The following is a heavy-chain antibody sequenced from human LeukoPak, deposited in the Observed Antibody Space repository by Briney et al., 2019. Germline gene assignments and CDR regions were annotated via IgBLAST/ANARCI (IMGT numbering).Heavy chain of an antibody. CDR1: GGPFSGYY. CDR2: INHSGST. Sequence: SETLSLTCAVYGGPFSGYYWSWIRQPPGKGLEWIGEINHSGSTNHNPSLKRRVTISVDTSKKQFTLKLSSVTDADTAVYYCAGYYDSGGYYDYWGQGTLVTVSS. V-gene: IGHV4-34*01. D-gene: IGHD3-22*01. CDR3: AGYYDSGGYYDY. J-gene: IGHJ4*02.